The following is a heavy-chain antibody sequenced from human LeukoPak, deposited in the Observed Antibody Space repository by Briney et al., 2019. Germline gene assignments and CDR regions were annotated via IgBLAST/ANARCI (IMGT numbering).Heavy chain of an antibody. CDR2: FDPEDGET. D-gene: IGHD2-8*01. V-gene: IGHV1-24*01. Sequence: GGSLRLSCAASGFTFSSYGMHWVRQAPGKGLEWMGGFDPEDGETIYAQKFQGRVTMTEDTSTDTVYMELSSLRSEDTAVYYCATEGYCTNGVCYTDYYFDYWGQGTLVTVSS. CDR3: ATEGYCTNGVCYTDYYFDY. J-gene: IGHJ4*02. CDR1: GFTFSSYG.